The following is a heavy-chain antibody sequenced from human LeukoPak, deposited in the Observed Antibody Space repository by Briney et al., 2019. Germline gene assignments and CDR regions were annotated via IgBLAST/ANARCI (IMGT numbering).Heavy chain of an antibody. CDR2: IKQDGSEK. V-gene: IGHV3-7*01. D-gene: IGHD1-1*01. CDR1: GFTFSSYA. CDR3: ARLDPGLVDY. Sequence: GGSLRLSCAASGFTFSSYAMSWVRQAPGKGLEWVANIKQDGSEKYYVDSVKGRFTISRDNAKNSLYLQMNSLRAEDTAVYYCARLDPGLVDYWGQGTLVTVSS. J-gene: IGHJ4*02.